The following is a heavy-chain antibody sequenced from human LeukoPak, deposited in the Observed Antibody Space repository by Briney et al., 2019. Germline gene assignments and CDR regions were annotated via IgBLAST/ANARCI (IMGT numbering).Heavy chain of an antibody. CDR3: TTGAAGTFWFDP. Sequence: GGSLRLSCAASGFTFDDYGMSWARQAPGKGLEWVGRIKSKTDGGTTDYAAPVKGRFTISRDDSKNTLYLQMNSLKTEDTAVYYCTTGAAGTFWFDPWGQGTLVTVSS. CDR1: GFTFDDYG. J-gene: IGHJ5*02. CDR2: IKSKTDGGTT. V-gene: IGHV3-15*01. D-gene: IGHD6-13*01.